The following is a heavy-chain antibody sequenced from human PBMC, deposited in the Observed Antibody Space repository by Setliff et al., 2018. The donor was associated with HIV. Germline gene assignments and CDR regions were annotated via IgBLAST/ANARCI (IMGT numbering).Heavy chain of an antibody. D-gene: IGHD2-8*02. CDR2: IRYDGSNK. J-gene: IGHJ6*02. CDR1: GFTFSSYG. V-gene: IGHV3-30*02. CDR3: AKDQVMRPITGYYYGMDV. Sequence: PGESLKISCVASGFTFSSYGMYWVRQAPGKGLEWVAVIRYDGSNKYYADSVKGRVTISRDNAKNTLYLQMNSLRAEDTAVYYCAKDQVMRPITGYYYGMDVWGQGTTVTVSS.